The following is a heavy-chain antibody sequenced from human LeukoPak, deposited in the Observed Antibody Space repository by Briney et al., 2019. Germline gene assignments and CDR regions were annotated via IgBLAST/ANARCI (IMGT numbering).Heavy chain of an antibody. Sequence: SVKVSCKASGGTFSSYAISWVRQAPGQGLEWVGGIIPIFGTANYAQKFQGRVTITADESTSTAYMELSSLRSEDTAVYYCARGLWHYDSSGYYVDYWGQGTLVTVSS. CDR3: ARGLWHYDSSGYYVDY. CDR2: IIPIFGTA. J-gene: IGHJ4*02. D-gene: IGHD3-22*01. CDR1: GGTFSSYA. V-gene: IGHV1-69*13.